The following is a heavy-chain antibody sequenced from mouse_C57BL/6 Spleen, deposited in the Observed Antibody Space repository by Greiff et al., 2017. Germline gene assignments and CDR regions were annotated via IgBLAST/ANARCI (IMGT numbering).Heavy chain of an antibody. CDR3: ARENYYGSSYVSPFDY. CDR1: GFTFSSYA. Sequence: EVHLVESGGGLVKPGGSLKLSCAVSGFTFSSYALSWVRQTPHKRPQWVATISDGGSYPFYPDNVKGRFTISRDTAKNNLYLQVSHLNSEDTAMYYCARENYYGSSYVSPFDYWGQGTTLTVSS. CDR2: ISDGGSYP. V-gene: IGHV5-4*01. D-gene: IGHD1-1*01. J-gene: IGHJ2*01.